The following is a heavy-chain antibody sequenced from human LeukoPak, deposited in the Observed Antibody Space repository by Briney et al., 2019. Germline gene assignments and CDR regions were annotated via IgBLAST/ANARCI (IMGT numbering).Heavy chain of an antibody. Sequence: PSETLSLTCAVYGGSFSGYYWSWIRQPPGKGLEWIGEINHSGSTNYNPSLESRVTISVDTSKNQFSLKLSSVTAADTAVYYCARATVDYDFWSGYPDAFDIWGQGTMVTVSS. CDR1: GGSFSGYY. CDR2: INHSGST. D-gene: IGHD3-3*01. J-gene: IGHJ3*02. CDR3: ARATVDYDFWSGYPDAFDI. V-gene: IGHV4-34*01.